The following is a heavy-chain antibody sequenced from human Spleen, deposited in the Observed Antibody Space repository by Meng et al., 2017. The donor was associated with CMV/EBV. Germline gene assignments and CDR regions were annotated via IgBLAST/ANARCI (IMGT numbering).Heavy chain of an antibody. CDR1: GFTFDDYA. Sequence: GGSLRLSCAASGFTFDDYAMHWVRQAPGKGLEWVSGISWNSGSIGYADSVKVRFTISRDNAKNSLYLQMNSLRAEDTALYYCAKDCYCSGGSCYRDYYYYGMDVWGQGTTVTVSS. V-gene: IGHV3-9*01. J-gene: IGHJ6*02. CDR2: ISWNSGSI. CDR3: AKDCYCSGGSCYRDYYYYGMDV. D-gene: IGHD2-15*01.